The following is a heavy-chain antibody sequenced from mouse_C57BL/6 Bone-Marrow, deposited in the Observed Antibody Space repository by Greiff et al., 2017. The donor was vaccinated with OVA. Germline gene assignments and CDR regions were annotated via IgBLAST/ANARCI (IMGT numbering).Heavy chain of an antibody. CDR1: GYTFTSYW. CDR3: ASGGSYYAYFDY. CDR2: IHPNSGST. D-gene: IGHD2-12*01. V-gene: IGHV1-64*01. Sequence: QVQLQQPGAELVKPGASVKLSCKASGYTFTSYWMHWVKQRPGQGLEWIGMIHPNSGSTNYNEKFKSKATLTVDKSSSTAYMQLSSLTSEDSAVYYCASGGSYYAYFDYWGQGTTLTVSS. J-gene: IGHJ2*01.